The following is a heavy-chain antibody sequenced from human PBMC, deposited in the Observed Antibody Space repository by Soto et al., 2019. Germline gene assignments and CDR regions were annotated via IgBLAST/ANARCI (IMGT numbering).Heavy chain of an antibody. CDR1: GGSISSSSSY. CDR3: ARRYSSSYPYYYYYGMDV. V-gene: IGHV4-39*01. Sequence: PSETLYITCTVPGGSISSSSSYWGWIRPPPGKGLEWIGSIYNSGSTYYHTSLKSRVTKSVDTSKKQYSLKLSSVTAADTAVYYCARRYSSSYPYYYYYGMDVWGQGTTVTVSS. D-gene: IGHD6-13*01. J-gene: IGHJ6*02. CDR2: IYNSGST.